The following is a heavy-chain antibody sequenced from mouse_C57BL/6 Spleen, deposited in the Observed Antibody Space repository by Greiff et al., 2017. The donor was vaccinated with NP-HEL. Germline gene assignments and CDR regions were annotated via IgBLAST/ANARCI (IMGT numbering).Heavy chain of an antibody. CDR1: GYAFSSSW. Sequence: VQLQESGPELVKPGASVKISCKASGYAFSSSWMNWVKQRPGKGLEWIGRIYPGDGDTNYNGKFKGKATLTADKSSSTAYMQLSSLTSEDSAVYFCARRVEGSYGNYYAMDYWGQGTSVTVSS. CDR2: IYPGDGDT. CDR3: ARRVEGSYGNYYAMDY. V-gene: IGHV1-82*01. J-gene: IGHJ4*01. D-gene: IGHD2-1*01.